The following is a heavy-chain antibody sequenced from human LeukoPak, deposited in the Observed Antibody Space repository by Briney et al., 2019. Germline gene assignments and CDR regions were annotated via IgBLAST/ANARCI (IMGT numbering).Heavy chain of an antibody. D-gene: IGHD6-13*01. CDR1: GFTFSSYA. Sequence: PGRSLRLSCAASGFTFSSYAMHWVRQAPGKGLGWVAVISYDGSNKYYADSVKGQSTVSRDNSKNTLYLQMNSLRAEDTAVYYCAKGSSTYSITSYWYFDLWGRGTLVTVSS. V-gene: IGHV3-30-3*01. J-gene: IGHJ2*01. CDR3: AKGSSTYSITSYWYFDL. CDR2: ISYDGSNK.